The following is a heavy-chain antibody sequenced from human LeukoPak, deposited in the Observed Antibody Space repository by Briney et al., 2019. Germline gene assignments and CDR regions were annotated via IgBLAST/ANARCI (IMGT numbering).Heavy chain of an antibody. Sequence: GRSLRLSCAASGFTFSSYGMHWVRQAPGKGLEWVAVIWYDGSNKYYADSVKGRFTISRDNSKNTLYLQMNSLRAEDTAVYYCAKGDWTFDYWGQGTLVTVSS. D-gene: IGHD3/OR15-3a*01. CDR2: IWYDGSNK. CDR3: AKGDWTFDY. J-gene: IGHJ4*02. CDR1: GFTFSSYG. V-gene: IGHV3-33*06.